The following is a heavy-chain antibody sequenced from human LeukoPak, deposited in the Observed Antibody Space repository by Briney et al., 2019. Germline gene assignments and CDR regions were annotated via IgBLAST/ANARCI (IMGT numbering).Heavy chain of an antibody. D-gene: IGHD2-21*02. V-gene: IGHV3-74*01. CDR3: ARDSAYCGGDCYSFDY. Sequence: GGSLRLSCAASGFTFRNFWMHWVRQAPGKGLVGVSRINTDGSSTNYADSVKGRFTISRDNAKNTLYLQMNSLRAEDTAVYYCARDSAYCGGDCYSFDYWGQGTLVTVSS. J-gene: IGHJ4*02. CDR1: GFTFRNFW. CDR2: INTDGSST.